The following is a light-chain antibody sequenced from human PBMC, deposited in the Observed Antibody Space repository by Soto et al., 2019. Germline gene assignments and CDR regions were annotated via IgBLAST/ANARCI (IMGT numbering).Light chain of an antibody. J-gene: IGKJ4*01. Sequence: EIVLTQSPATLSLSPGERATLSCRASRGIDTYLAWYQKKRGQAPRLLIYDASNRTTGIPARFSGGGSGTDFTLSISSLETDDFAVYYCQQRSSWPLTFGGGTKVEIK. V-gene: IGKV3-11*01. CDR2: DAS. CDR1: RGIDTY. CDR3: QQRSSWPLT.